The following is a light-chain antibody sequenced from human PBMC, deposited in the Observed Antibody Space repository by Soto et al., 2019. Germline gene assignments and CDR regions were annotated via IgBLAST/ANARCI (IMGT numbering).Light chain of an antibody. Sequence: EIVMTQSPATLSVSPGERATLSCRASQSVVNNLAWYQQKPGQAPSLLIYSASTRATGIPARFSGSGSGTEFTLSISSLQSEDSAIYFCQRYYNWLTFGGGTKVEI. CDR1: QSVVNN. V-gene: IGKV3-15*01. CDR3: QRYYNWLT. CDR2: SAS. J-gene: IGKJ4*01.